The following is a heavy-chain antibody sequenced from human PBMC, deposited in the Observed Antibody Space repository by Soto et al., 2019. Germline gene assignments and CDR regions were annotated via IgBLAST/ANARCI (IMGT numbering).Heavy chain of an antibody. CDR1: GGSISSYY. CDR3: ASSSVLRFLEWSETFDY. CDR2: IYYSGST. J-gene: IGHJ4*02. V-gene: IGHV4-59*08. D-gene: IGHD3-3*01. Sequence: PSETLSLTCTVSGGSISSYYWSWIRQPPGKGLEWIGYIYYSGSTNYNPSLKSRVTISVDTSKNQFSLKLSSVTAADTAVYYCASSSVLRFLEWSETFDYWGQGTLVTVSS.